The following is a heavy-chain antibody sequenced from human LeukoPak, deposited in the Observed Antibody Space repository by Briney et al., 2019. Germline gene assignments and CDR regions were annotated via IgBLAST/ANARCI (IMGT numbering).Heavy chain of an antibody. J-gene: IGHJ4*02. Sequence: GGSLRLSCAASGFTFSSYSMNWVRQAPGKGLEWVSGISWTGDYIGYADSVKGRFTISRDNAKNSLYLQMNSLRPEDTALYYCAKEVAFGERYFDYWGLGTLVTVSS. CDR3: AKEVAFGERYFDY. V-gene: IGHV3-9*01. CDR1: GFTFSSYS. D-gene: IGHD3-10*01. CDR2: ISWTGDYI.